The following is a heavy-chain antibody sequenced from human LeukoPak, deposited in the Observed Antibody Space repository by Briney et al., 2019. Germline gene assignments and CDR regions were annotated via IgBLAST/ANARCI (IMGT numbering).Heavy chain of an antibody. Sequence: PSETLSLTCTVSGGSISSYYWSSIRQPPSKGLEWIANIYHTGSTNYNPSLSSRVTISIDTATNQFSLKLTSVTAADTAVYYCARRGRNSSGWQDYLWGQGTLVTVSS. CDR3: ARRGRNSSGWQDYL. V-gene: IGHV4-59*01. J-gene: IGHJ4*02. D-gene: IGHD6-25*01. CDR2: IYHTGST. CDR1: GGSISSYY.